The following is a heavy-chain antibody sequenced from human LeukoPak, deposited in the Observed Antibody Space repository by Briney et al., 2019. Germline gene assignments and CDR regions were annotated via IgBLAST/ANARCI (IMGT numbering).Heavy chain of an antibody. CDR1: GDSVSGVY. V-gene: IGHV4-59*08. CDR2: VYYSGDT. J-gene: IGHJ4*02. CDR3: ARHPFATPFDY. D-gene: IGHD2-15*01. Sequence: SETLSLTCTVSGDSVSGVYWSWIRQPPGKGLEWIGYVYYSGDTNYNPSLKSRATMSLDTSKNQVSLRLSSVTAADTAVYYCARHPFATPFDYWGRGTLLTVSS.